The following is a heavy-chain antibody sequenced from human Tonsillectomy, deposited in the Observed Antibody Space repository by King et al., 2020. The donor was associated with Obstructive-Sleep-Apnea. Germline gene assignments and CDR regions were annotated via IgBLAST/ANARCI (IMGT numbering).Heavy chain of an antibody. J-gene: IGHJ5*02. V-gene: IGHV3-21*01. CDR1: VFIFSDYD. CDR2: ITTLIHYT. D-gene: IGHD3-10*01. Sequence: VQLVESGGGLVKPGGSLRLSCAASVFIFSDYDMKWVRRAPGKGLEWGSSITTLIHYTPYADSVKGRFTISRDNANNLVYLQMSSLRADDTAMYYCTSALGSRALRDNWFDLWGQGTLVTVSS. CDR3: TSALGSRALRDNWFDL.